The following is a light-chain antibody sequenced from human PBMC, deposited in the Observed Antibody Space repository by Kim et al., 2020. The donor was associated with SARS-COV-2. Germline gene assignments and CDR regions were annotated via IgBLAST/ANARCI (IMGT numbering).Light chain of an antibody. CDR3: QQRITWPLT. Sequence: LSRGDRASRSCRASQSVSNYLAWYQQKPGQAPRLLIYEASNRAPGIPARFSGSGSGTDFSLSISSLEPEDFAIYYCQQRITWPLTFGPGTKVDIK. V-gene: IGKV3-11*01. CDR1: QSVSNY. CDR2: EAS. J-gene: IGKJ3*01.